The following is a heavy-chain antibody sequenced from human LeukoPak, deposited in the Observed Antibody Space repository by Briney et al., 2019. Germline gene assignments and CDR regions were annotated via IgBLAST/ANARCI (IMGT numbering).Heavy chain of an antibody. CDR1: GYTFTSYG. Sequence: ASVKVSCKASGYTFTSYGISWVRQAPGQGLEWMGWISAYNGNTNYAQKLQGRVTMTTDTSTSTAYMELRSLRSDDTAVYYCARDDGIAVAGPGVDYWGQGTLVTVSS. D-gene: IGHD6-19*01. J-gene: IGHJ4*02. CDR3: ARDDGIAVAGPGVDY. V-gene: IGHV1-18*01. CDR2: ISAYNGNT.